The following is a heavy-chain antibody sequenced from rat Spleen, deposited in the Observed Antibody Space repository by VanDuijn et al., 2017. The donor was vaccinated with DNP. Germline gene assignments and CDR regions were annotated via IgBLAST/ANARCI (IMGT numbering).Heavy chain of an antibody. J-gene: IGHJ3*01. CDR1: GFTFSDYY. V-gene: IGHV5-20*01. CDR3: AIYFFSGDNWFGY. D-gene: IGHD1-1*01. Sequence: EVQLVESGGDLVQPGRSLKLSCAASGFTFSDYYMAWVRQAPTKGLEWVAYIHYDGASTYYGDSVKGRFTISRDIAKNTLYLQMNSLRSEDTATYYCAIYFFSGDNWFGYWGQGTLVTVSS. CDR2: IHYDGAST.